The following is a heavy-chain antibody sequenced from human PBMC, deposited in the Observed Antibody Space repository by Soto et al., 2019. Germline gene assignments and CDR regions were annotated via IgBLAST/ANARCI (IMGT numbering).Heavy chain of an antibody. CDR3: AREVGARRLDY. CDR1: GYTFTSYD. D-gene: IGHD1-26*01. Sequence: QVQLVQSGAEVKKPGASVKVSCKASGYTFTSYDINWVRQATGQGLEWMGWVNPNSGNTGYAQKFQGRVTMTRNTVISTAYMERSSLRSEAMAVYYCAREVGARRLDYWGQGTLVSVSS. V-gene: IGHV1-8*01. J-gene: IGHJ4*02. CDR2: VNPNSGNT.